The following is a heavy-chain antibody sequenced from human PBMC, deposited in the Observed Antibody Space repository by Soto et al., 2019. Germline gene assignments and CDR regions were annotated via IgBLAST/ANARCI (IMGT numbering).Heavy chain of an antibody. CDR3: ARRARPDFYYMDV. CDR2: ISSNGVGT. Sequence: GGSLRLSCAASGFTLSGYAMDWVRQAPGKGLEYVSGISSNGVGTYYANSVQGRFTISRDNSKNTVYLQMGSLRPEDMAVYYCARRARPDFYYMDVWGKGTTLTVSS. J-gene: IGHJ6*03. D-gene: IGHD6-6*01. CDR1: GFTLSGYA. V-gene: IGHV3-64*01.